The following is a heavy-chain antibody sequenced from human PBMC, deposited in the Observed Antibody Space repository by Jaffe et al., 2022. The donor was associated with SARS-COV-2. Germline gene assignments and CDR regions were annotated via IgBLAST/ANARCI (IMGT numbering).Heavy chain of an antibody. CDR2: IGTAGDT. V-gene: IGHV3-13*01. D-gene: IGHD3-10*01. Sequence: EVQLVESGGGLVQPGGSLRLSCAASGFTFSSYDMHWVRQATGKNLEWVSVIGTAGDTYYSGSVKGRFTISRENAKNSLYLQMNSLRAGDTAVYYCARWHGSGAYAFDIWGQGTMVTVSS. CDR3: ARWHGSGAYAFDI. J-gene: IGHJ3*02. CDR1: GFTFSSYD.